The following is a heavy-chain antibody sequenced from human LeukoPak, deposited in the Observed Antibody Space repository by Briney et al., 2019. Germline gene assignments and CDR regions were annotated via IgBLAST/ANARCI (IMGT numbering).Heavy chain of an antibody. CDR1: GYSFTSYW. V-gene: IGHV5-51*01. D-gene: IGHD3-10*01. J-gene: IGHJ5*02. Sequence: GESLKISCKGSGYSFTSYWIGWVRQMPGKGLEWMGIIYPGDSDTRYSPSFQGQVTISADKSISTAYLQWSSLKASDTAMYYCARRYYGAGSYYNWFDPWGQGTLVTVSS. CDR3: ARRYYGAGSYYNWFDP. CDR2: IYPGDSDT.